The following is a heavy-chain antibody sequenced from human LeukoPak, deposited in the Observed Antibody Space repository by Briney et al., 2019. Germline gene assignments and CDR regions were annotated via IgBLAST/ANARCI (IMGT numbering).Heavy chain of an antibody. Sequence: ASVKVSCKASGYIFTSYSMHWVRRAPGQGLEWMGIINTSGGTTNYAQKLQGRVTMTRDTSTSTVYMYLSSLRSEDTAMYYCARDLSYRYYHSTGYAFDYWGQGTLVTVSS. D-gene: IGHD3-22*01. V-gene: IGHV1-46*01. CDR2: INTSGGTT. CDR1: GYIFTSYS. J-gene: IGHJ4*02. CDR3: ARDLSYRYYHSTGYAFDY.